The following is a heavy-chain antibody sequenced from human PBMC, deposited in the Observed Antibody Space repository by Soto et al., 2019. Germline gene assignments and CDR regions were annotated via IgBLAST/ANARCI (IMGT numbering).Heavy chain of an antibody. CDR1: GGSISSGGYY. Sequence: QVQLQESGPGLVKPSQTLSLTCTVSGGSISSGGYYWSWIRQHPGKGLEWIGYIYYSGSTYYNPSLKSRGTKSVDTAKNQFALKLISVTAADTAVYYCAREGGIVGATAADYWGQGTLVTVSS. D-gene: IGHD1-26*01. J-gene: IGHJ4*02. V-gene: IGHV4-31*03. CDR3: AREGGIVGATAADY. CDR2: IYYSGST.